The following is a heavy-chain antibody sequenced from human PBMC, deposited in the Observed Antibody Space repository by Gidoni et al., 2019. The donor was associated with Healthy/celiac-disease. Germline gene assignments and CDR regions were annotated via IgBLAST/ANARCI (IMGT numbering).Heavy chain of an antibody. V-gene: IGHV5-10-1*03. CDR3: ARLGSGSDY. Sequence: EVQLVQSGAEGNKHGESLTISCKGSGYSFTSYWNSWVRQMPGKGLVWMWGIDPSDSYTNYSPSFRGHVTISADKSISTAYLQWSSLKASDTAIYYCARLGSGSDYCGQGTLVTVSS. CDR1: GYSFTSYW. D-gene: IGHD1-26*01. CDR2: IDPSDSYT. J-gene: IGHJ4*02.